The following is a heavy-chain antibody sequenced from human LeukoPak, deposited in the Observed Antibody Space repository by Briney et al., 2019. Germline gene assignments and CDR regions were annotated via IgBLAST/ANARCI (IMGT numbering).Heavy chain of an antibody. Sequence: PSETLSLTCTVSGGSISSGSYYWSWIRQPPGKGLEWIGYIYYSGSTNYNPSLKSRVTISVDTSKNQFSLKLSSVTAADTVVYYCATPSDTGDAFDIWGQGTMVTVSS. CDR2: IYYSGST. CDR1: GGSISSGSYY. J-gene: IGHJ3*02. V-gene: IGHV4-61*01. CDR3: ATPSDTGDAFDI. D-gene: IGHD5-18*01.